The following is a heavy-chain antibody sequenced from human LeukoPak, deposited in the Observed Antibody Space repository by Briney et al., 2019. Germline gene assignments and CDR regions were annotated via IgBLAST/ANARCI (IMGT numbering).Heavy chain of an antibody. V-gene: IGHV5-10-1*01. D-gene: IGHD3-16*01. CDR2: IDPSDSYT. CDR1: GYSFTNYW. J-gene: IGHJ3*02. Sequence: GESLKISCKGSGYSFTNYWITWVRQMPGKGLECVGKIDPSDSYTNYSPSFQGHVTISADKSISTAYLQWSSLKASDTAMYYCARIWLRAFDIWGQGTMVTVSS. CDR3: ARIWLRAFDI.